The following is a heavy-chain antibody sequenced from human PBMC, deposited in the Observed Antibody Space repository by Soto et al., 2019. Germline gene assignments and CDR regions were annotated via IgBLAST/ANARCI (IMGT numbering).Heavy chain of an antibody. V-gene: IGHV4-4*02. CDR1: GGSMSSSSW. CDR3: ARGLSFRGDFDV. D-gene: IGHD2-21*02. CDR2: IYHAGSP. Sequence: PSETLSLTCDVSGGSMSSSSWWTWVRQSPGKGLEWIGEIYHAGSPNYNPSFQSRVTILADKSKNHFSLRLTSVTAADTAIYYCARGLSFRGDFDVWGQGTTVTVSS. J-gene: IGHJ3*01.